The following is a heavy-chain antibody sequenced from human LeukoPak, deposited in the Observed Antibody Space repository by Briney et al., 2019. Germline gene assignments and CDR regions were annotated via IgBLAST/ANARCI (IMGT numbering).Heavy chain of an antibody. Sequence: GSSVKVSCKASGGTFSSYAISWVRQAPGQGLEWMGGIIPIFGTANYAQKLQGRVTITTDESTSTAYMDLSTLRSEDTAVYYCARDLGNYSDSLFDYWGQGTLVTASS. V-gene: IGHV1-69*05. D-gene: IGHD3-22*01. CDR2: IIPIFGTA. CDR1: GGTFSSYA. J-gene: IGHJ4*02. CDR3: ARDLGNYSDSLFDY.